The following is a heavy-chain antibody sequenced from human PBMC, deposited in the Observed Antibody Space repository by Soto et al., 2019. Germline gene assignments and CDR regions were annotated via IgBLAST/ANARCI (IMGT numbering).Heavy chain of an antibody. CDR1: GFTFNRYA. D-gene: IGHD3-22*01. J-gene: IGHJ4*02. CDR2: ISGSGGGT. Sequence: GGSLRLSCAASGFTFNRYAMSWVRQAPGKGLEWVSAISGSGGGTYYADSVKGRFTISRDNSKNTLYLQMNSLRAEDTALYYCAKDLHSSSWSPRSQDYWGQGTLVTVSS. CDR3: AKDLHSSSWSPRSQDY. V-gene: IGHV3-23*01.